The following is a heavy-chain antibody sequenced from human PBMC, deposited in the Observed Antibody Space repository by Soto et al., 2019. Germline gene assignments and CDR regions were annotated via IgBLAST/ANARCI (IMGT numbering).Heavy chain of an antibody. D-gene: IGHD3-22*01. J-gene: IGHJ6*02. CDR1: GGSISSYY. Sequence: SETLSLTCTVSGGSISSYYWGWIRQSPGEGLEWIGYIYSGGSSSYNPSLRSRVSILVDTSKSQLSLRLTSVTAADTAVYYCARDTYYYDSSGYVSYYYGMDVWGQGTTVTVSS. V-gene: IGHV4-59*01. CDR3: ARDTYYYDSSGYVSYYYGMDV. CDR2: IYSGGSS.